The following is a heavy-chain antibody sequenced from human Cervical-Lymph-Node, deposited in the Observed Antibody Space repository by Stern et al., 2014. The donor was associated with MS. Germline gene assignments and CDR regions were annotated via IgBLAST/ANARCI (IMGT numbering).Heavy chain of an antibody. Sequence: VQLVQSGSELRKPGASVKVSCKASGYNVPTYAMNWVRQAPGQGLEWMGWINTKTGNPTFAQGFTGRFVFSLDTSINTAYLQITSLKAEDSAVYYCATWGTGNSPPLFYWGQGTLVTVSS. CDR1: GYNVPTYA. CDR3: ATWGTGNSPPLFY. CDR2: INTKTGNP. D-gene: IGHD3-16*01. J-gene: IGHJ4*02. V-gene: IGHV7-4-1*02.